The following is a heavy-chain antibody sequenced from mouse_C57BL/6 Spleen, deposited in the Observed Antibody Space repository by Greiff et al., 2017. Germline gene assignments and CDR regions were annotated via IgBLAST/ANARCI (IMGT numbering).Heavy chain of an antibody. Sequence: VQLQQSGTELVTPGASVQLSCKASGSTFPSYWMHWVKQSPGQGLEWIGNINPSTGGTIYNEKFKSKATLTVDKSSSTAYMQLSSLTSEDSAVYYCARTGYVGPWGQGTLVTVSA. CDR3: ARTGYVGP. D-gene: IGHD4-1*01. CDR1: GSTFPSYW. CDR2: INPSTGGT. J-gene: IGHJ3*01. V-gene: IGHV1-53*01.